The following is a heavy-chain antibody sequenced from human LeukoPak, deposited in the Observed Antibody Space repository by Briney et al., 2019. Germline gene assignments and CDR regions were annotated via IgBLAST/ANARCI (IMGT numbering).Heavy chain of an antibody. CDR3: ARHTVYSGSYFRTTNWFDP. D-gene: IGHD1-26*01. CDR1: GGSISSGGYY. Sequence: SETLSLTCTVSGGSISSGGYYWSWIRQHPGKGLEWIGYIYYSGSTYYNPSLKSRVTISVDTSKNQFSLKLSSVTAADTAVYYCARHTVYSGSYFRTTNWFDPWGQGTLVTVSS. J-gene: IGHJ5*02. V-gene: IGHV4-31*03. CDR2: IYYSGST.